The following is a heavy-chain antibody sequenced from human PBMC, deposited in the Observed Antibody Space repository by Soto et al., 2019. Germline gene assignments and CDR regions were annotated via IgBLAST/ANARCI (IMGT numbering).Heavy chain of an antibody. CDR2: IYYSGST. Sequence: QVQLQESGPGLVRPSEILSLTCTVSGGSISRYYWSWIRQPPGKGLEWIGCIYYSGSTNYSPSLKSRVTISVDTSKNQFSLKLSSVTAADTAVYYCARDLHYYDSSGYPRVEAFDIWGQGTMLTVSS. V-gene: IGHV4-59*01. J-gene: IGHJ3*02. CDR3: ARDLHYYDSSGYPRVEAFDI. CDR1: GGSISRYY. D-gene: IGHD3-22*01.